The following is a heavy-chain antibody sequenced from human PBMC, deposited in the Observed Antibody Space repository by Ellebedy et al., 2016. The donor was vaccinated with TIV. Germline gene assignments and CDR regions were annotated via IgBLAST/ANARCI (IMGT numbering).Heavy chain of an antibody. CDR3: ATRSSASSGYDY. Sequence: GGSLRLXXAASGFTFSSYWMSWVRQAPGKGLEWVANIKQDGSEKYYVDSVKGRFTISRDNAKNTLYLQMNSLRAEDTAVYYCATRSSASSGYDYWGQGTLVTVSS. D-gene: IGHD2-2*01. CDR2: IKQDGSEK. V-gene: IGHV3-7*01. J-gene: IGHJ4*02. CDR1: GFTFSSYW.